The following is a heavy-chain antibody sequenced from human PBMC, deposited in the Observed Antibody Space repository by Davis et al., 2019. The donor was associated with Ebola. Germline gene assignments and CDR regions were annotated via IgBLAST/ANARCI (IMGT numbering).Heavy chain of an antibody. D-gene: IGHD6-13*01. V-gene: IGHV1-2*06. Sequence: ASVKVSCKASGYTFTGYYMHWVRQAPGQGLEWMGRINPNSGGTNYAQKFQGRVTMTRDTSISTAYMELSRLRSDDTAVYYCARDRLSSSWDHFDYWGQGTLVTVSS. J-gene: IGHJ4*02. CDR1: GYTFTGYY. CDR2: INPNSGGT. CDR3: ARDRLSSSWDHFDY.